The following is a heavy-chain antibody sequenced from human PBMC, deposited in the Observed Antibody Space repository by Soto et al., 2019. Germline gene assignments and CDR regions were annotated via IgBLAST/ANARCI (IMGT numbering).Heavy chain of an antibody. J-gene: IGHJ4*02. D-gene: IGHD2-2*01. CDR1: GYSFMKYG. CDR3: AREASVLIPAAQPSRFDS. V-gene: IGHV1-18*01. Sequence: ASVKVSCKGFGYSFMKYGINWVRQAPGQGLEWVGWISPYSGYTHSAQKFHGRLTLTTDTAASTAYMELRILRSADTALYYCAREASVLIPAAQPSRFDSWGQGTLVTVSS. CDR2: ISPYSGYT.